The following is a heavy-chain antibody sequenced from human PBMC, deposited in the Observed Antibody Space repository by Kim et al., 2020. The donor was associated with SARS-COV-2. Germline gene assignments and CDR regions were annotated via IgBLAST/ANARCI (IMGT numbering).Heavy chain of an antibody. V-gene: IGHV3-30*03. CDR1: GFTFSSYG. CDR2: ISYDGSNK. CDR3: AREGDTAMVLDY. D-gene: IGHD5-18*01. J-gene: IGHJ4*02. Sequence: GGSLRLSCAASGFTFSSYGMHWVRQAPGKGLEWVAVISYDGSNKYYADSVKGRFTISRDNSKNTLYLQMNSLRAEDTAVYYCAREGDTAMVLDYWCQGTL.